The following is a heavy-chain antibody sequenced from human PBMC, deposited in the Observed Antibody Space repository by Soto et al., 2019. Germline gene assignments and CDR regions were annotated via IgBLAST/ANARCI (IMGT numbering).Heavy chain of an antibody. Sequence: GGSLRLSCAASGFTFSSYAMHWVRQAPGKGLEWVAVISYDGSNKYYADSVKGRFTISRDNSKNTLYLQMNSLRAEDTAVYYCARATDYWGQGTLVTVSS. V-gene: IGHV3-30-3*01. J-gene: IGHJ4*02. CDR1: GFTFSSYA. CDR3: ARATDY. CDR2: ISYDGSNK.